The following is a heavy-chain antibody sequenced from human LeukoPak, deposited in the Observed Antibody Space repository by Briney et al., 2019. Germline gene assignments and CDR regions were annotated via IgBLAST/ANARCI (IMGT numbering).Heavy chain of an antibody. CDR2: INHSGNT. V-gene: IGHV4-34*01. CDR3: ARDRTDYGDYGNWFVP. Sequence: SETLSLTCAVYGGSFSGYYWSWIRQPPGKGLEWIGEINHSGNTNYNPSLKSRVIISVDTSKNQFSLKLKSVTAADTAVYYCARDRTDYGDYGNWFVPWGQGTLVTVSS. J-gene: IGHJ5*02. D-gene: IGHD4-17*01. CDR1: GGSFSGYY.